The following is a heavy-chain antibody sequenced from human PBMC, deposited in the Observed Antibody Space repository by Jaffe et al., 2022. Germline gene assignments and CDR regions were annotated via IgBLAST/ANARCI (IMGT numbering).Heavy chain of an antibody. CDR1: GFTFSNYA. CDR2: IGASGDVI. V-gene: IGHV3-23*01. CDR3: ARGHTSTWYDY. D-gene: IGHD6-13*01. J-gene: IGHJ4*02. Sequence: EVQLLESGGDLVQPGGSLRLSCAASGFTFSNYAMSWVRQAPGTGLEWVSLIGASGDVIYYADSVKGRFTISRDNSKNTLYMQMNSLRAEDTAVYYCARGHTSTWYDYWGQGTLVTVSS.